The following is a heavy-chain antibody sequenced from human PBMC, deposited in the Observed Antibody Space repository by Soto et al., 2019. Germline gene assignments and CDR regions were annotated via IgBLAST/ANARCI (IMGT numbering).Heavy chain of an antibody. CDR1: GFTFSSYA. CDR3: AGSMGGPYYFDY. CDR2: ISGSGGST. V-gene: IGHV3-23*01. D-gene: IGHD2-15*01. J-gene: IGHJ4*02. Sequence: GGSLRLSCAASGFTFSSYAMSWVRQAPGKGLEWVSAISGSGGSTYYADSVKGRFTISRDNSKNTLYLQMNSLRAEDTAVYYCAGSMGGPYYFDYWGQGTLVTVSS.